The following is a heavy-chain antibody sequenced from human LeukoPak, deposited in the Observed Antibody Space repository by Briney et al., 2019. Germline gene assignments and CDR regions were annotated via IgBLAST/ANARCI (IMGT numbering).Heavy chain of an antibody. J-gene: IGHJ4*02. CDR3: ARDYGSGGPVDY. V-gene: IGHV1-46*01. D-gene: IGHD3-10*01. Sequence: ASVKVPCKASGYTFTGYYMHWVRQAPGQGLEWMGIINPSGGSTSYAQKFQGRVTMTRDTSTSTVYMELSSLRSEDTAVYYCARDYGSGGPVDYWGQGTLVTVSS. CDR1: GYTFTGYY. CDR2: INPSGGST.